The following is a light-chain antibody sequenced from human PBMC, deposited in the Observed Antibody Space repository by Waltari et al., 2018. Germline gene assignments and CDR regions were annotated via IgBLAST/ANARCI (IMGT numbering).Light chain of an antibody. V-gene: IGKV4-1*01. J-gene: IGKJ4*01. CDR1: PSVLYRSNNKTY. CDR2: WAS. CDR3: QQYCSSPPT. Sequence: DIVMTQSPAPLAVSLGARTTTNCKSSPSVLYRSNNKTYLAWYQQKPWQPPKLLIYWASTRESGVPDRFTGSGSGTDFTLTINSLQPEDAAVYHCQQYCSSPPTFGGGTKVDIK.